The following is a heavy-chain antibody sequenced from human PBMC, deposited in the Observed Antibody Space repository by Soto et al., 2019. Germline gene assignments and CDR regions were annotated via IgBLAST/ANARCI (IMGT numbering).Heavy chain of an antibody. V-gene: IGHV3-74*01. J-gene: IGHJ6*02. Sequence: GGSLRLSCAASGFTFRSYWMQWVRQAPGKGLVWVSWINSDGSSTTYADFVKGRFTISRDNARNTAYLQMNSVRDEDTAVYYCASDPPLMDVWGQGTTVIVSS. CDR1: GFTFRSYW. CDR3: ASDPPLMDV. CDR2: INSDGSST.